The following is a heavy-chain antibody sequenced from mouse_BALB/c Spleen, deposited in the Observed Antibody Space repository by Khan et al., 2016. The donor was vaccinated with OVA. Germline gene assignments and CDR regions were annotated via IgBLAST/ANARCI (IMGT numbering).Heavy chain of an antibody. Sequence: QVQLKESGPGLVAPSQSLSITCTVSGFSLTSYGVSWVRQPPGKGLEWLGVIRGDGNTNYTSALISRLTISKDNSKSQVFLQLNSLQPDDTATYYYVKKDYYGYGNSWFAYWGQGTLVTVSA. D-gene: IGHD1-2*01. CDR3: VKKDYYGYGNSWFAY. V-gene: IGHV2-3*01. J-gene: IGHJ3*01. CDR1: GFSLTSYG. CDR2: IRGDGNT.